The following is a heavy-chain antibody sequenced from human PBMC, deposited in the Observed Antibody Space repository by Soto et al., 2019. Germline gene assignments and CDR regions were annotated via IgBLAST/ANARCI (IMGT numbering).Heavy chain of an antibody. CDR2: IYYSGST. CDR1: GGSISSSSYY. CDR3: ARPIGDYDGSGSYYRHWFDP. J-gene: IGHJ5*02. D-gene: IGHD3-10*01. V-gene: IGHV4-39*01. Sequence: QLQLQESGPGLVKPSETLSLTCTVSGGSISSSSYYWGWIRQPPGKGLEGIGSIYYSGSTYYTPSLRSRVTVSVDTSKNQFSRKMSSVTAADTAVYYCARPIGDYDGSGSYYRHWFDPWGQGTLVTVSS.